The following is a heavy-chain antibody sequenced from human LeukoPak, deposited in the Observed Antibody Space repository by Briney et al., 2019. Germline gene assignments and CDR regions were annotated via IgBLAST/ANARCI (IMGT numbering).Heavy chain of an antibody. CDR3: VRDGYSYGFMLAFDI. J-gene: IGHJ3*02. Sequence: GGSLRLSCAASGFTFSCYWMHWVRQAPGEGLVWVSRINSDGSSTSYADSVKGRFTISRDSAKNTLYLQMNSLRAEDTAVYYCVRDGYSYGFMLAFDIWGLGTRVTVSS. V-gene: IGHV3-74*01. CDR2: INSDGSST. D-gene: IGHD5-18*01. CDR1: GFTFSCYW.